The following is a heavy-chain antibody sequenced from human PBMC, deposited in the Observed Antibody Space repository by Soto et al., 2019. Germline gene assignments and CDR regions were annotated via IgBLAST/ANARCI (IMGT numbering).Heavy chain of an antibody. Sequence: PXGSLRLSCSAAGFTFSDYYMSWIRQAPGKGLEWVSYISSSGSTIYYADSVKGRFTISRDNAKNSLYLQMNSLRAEDTAVYYCARDLRRVRFLEWLSSTGWFDPWGQGTLVTVAS. CDR2: ISSSGSTI. CDR1: GFTFSDYY. V-gene: IGHV3-11*01. J-gene: IGHJ5*02. CDR3: ARDLRRVRFLEWLSSTGWFDP. D-gene: IGHD3-3*01.